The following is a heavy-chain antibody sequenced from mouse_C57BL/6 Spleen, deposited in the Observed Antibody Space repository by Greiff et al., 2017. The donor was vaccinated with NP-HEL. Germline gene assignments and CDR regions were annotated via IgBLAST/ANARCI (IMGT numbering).Heavy chain of an antibody. D-gene: IGHD1-1*01. CDR2: INPNSGST. CDR3: ARRDLDNYGSCLDY. Sequence: VQLQQPGAELVKPGASVKLSCKASGYTFTSYWMHWVKQRPGQGLEWIGMINPNSGSTNYNEKFKSKATLTVAKSSSTAYMQLSSLTSEDSAVYYCARRDLDNYGSCLDYWGQGTTLTVSS. J-gene: IGHJ2*01. CDR1: GYTFTSYW. V-gene: IGHV1-64*01.